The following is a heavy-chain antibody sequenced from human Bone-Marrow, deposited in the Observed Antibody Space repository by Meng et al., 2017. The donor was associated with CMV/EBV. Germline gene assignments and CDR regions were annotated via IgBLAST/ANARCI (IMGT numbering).Heavy chain of an antibody. Sequence: GGSLRLSCAMSGFTLSSYGMHWVRQAPGKGLEWVAFIRDDGSNTYYADSVKGRFTISRDNSKNTVYLQMNSLRAEDTAVYYCANRYSGYEDVWYFDYWGQGTLVTVYS. CDR3: ANRYSGYEDVWYFDY. CDR2: IRDDGSNT. V-gene: IGHV3-30*02. D-gene: IGHD5-12*01. J-gene: IGHJ4*02. CDR1: GFTLSSYG.